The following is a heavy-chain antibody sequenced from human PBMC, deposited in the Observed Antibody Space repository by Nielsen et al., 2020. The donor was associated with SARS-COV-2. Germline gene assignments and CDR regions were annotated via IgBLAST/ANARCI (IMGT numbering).Heavy chain of an antibody. J-gene: IGHJ6*02. D-gene: IGHD6-13*01. CDR1: GFTFDDYG. CDR2: INWNGGST. CDR3: AKGSSSWTQYKYGMDV. V-gene: IGHV3-20*02. Sequence: GGSLRLSFAASGFTFDDYGMSWVPQAPGKGLEWVPGINWNGGSTGYADSVKGRFTISRDNAKNSLYLQMNSLRAEDTALYHCAKGSSSWTQYKYGMDVWGQGTTVTVSS.